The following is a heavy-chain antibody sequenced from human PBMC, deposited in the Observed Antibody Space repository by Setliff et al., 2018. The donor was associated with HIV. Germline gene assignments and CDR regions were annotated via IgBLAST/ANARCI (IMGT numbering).Heavy chain of an antibody. J-gene: IGHJ4*02. CDR3: ATRTVVAATDRDLEY. CDR2: VDPEDGET. Sequence: AASVKVSCKAAGYTFTDYYMHWVQHAPGKGLEWMGSVDPEDGETINAEKFQGRVTITAETATDTAYMELSSLRSEDTAGYYCATRTVVAATDRDLEYWGQGTLVTVSS. CDR1: GYTFTDYY. D-gene: IGHD2-15*01. V-gene: IGHV1-69-2*01.